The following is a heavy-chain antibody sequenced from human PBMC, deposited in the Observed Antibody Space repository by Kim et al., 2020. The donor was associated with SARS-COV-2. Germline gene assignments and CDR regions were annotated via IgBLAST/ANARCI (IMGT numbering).Heavy chain of an antibody. Sequence: EYAVSVKTRITIHTDTSKNPFSLQLNSVTPEDTAVYYCARDLYYYYGMDVWGQGTTVTVSS. J-gene: IGHJ6*02. CDR3: ARDLYYYYGMDV. V-gene: IGHV6-1*01.